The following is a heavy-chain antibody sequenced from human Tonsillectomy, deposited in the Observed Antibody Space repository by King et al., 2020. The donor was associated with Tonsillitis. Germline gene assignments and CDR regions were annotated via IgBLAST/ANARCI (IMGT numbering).Heavy chain of an antibody. CDR2: ISKSNM. V-gene: IGHV3-11*01. J-gene: IGHJ4*02. CDR1: GFTFSDYY. D-gene: IGHD2-2*01. Sequence: VQLVESGGGLVKPGGALRLSCAASGFTFSDYYMSWIRPAPGKGREWVSYISKSNMYYADSVKGRFTHSRDNAKNSLYLLMNSLRAEDTAVYYCARDYPYDQSPFDYWGQGTLVTVSS. CDR3: ARDYPYDQSPFDY.